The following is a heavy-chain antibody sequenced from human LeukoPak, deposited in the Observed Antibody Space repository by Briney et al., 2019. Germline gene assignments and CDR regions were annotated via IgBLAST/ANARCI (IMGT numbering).Heavy chain of an antibody. CDR2: IWYDGSNK. V-gene: IGHV3-33*01. CDR3: ARDLCSSTSCTLIDY. D-gene: IGHD2-2*01. Sequence: GGSLRLSCAASGFTFSSYGMHWVRQAPGKGLEWVAVIWYDGSNKYYADSVKGRFTISRDNSKDTLYLQMNSLRAEDTAVYYCARDLCSSTSCTLIDYWGQGTLVTVSS. CDR1: GFTFSSYG. J-gene: IGHJ4*02.